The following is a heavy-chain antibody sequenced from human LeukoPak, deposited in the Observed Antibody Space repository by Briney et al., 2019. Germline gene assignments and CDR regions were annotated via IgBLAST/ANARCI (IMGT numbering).Heavy chain of an antibody. CDR2: INGDGSST. D-gene: IGHD7-27*01. CDR1: GFTFSSHW. Sequence: GRSLRLSCVASGFTFSSHWVHWVRQVPGKGLVWVSRINGDGSSTNYADSVKGRFTISRDNAKNTLYLQMNSLTIEDTAVYYCASPETGGFFDYWGQGTLVTVAS. V-gene: IGHV3-74*01. J-gene: IGHJ4*02. CDR3: ASPETGGFFDY.